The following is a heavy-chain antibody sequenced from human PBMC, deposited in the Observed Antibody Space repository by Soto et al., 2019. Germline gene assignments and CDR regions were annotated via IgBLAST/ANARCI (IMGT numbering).Heavy chain of an antibody. D-gene: IGHD3-3*01. CDR3: ARDWSDYYYYYMDV. V-gene: IGHV3-33*01. CDR2: IWYDGSNK. J-gene: IGHJ6*03. CDR1: GFTFSSYG. Sequence: GGSLRLSCAASGFTFSSYGMHWVRQAPGKGLEWVAVIWYDGSNKYYADSVKGRFTISRDNSKNTLYLQMNSLRAEDTAVYYCARDWSDYYYYYMDVWGKGTTVTVSS.